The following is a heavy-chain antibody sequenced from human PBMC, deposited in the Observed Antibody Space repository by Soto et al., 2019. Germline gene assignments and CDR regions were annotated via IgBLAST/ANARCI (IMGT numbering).Heavy chain of an antibody. Sequence: EVPLVESGGGLVKPGGSLRLSCAASGFTFSSYSMNWVRQAPGKGLEWVSSISSSSSYIYYADSVKGRFTISRDNAKNSLYLQMNSLRAEDTAVYYCAVMVRGPKDAFDIWGQGTMVTVSS. V-gene: IGHV3-21*01. CDR3: AVMVRGPKDAFDI. CDR1: GFTFSSYS. J-gene: IGHJ3*02. CDR2: ISSSSSYI. D-gene: IGHD3-10*01.